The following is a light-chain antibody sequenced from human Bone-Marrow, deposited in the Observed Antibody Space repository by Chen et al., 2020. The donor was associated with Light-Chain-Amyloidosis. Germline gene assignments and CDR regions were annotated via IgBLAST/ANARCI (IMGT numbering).Light chain of an antibody. CDR3: QQYGTSPLT. J-gene: IGKJ4*01. CDR2: GSS. V-gene: IGKV3-20*01. CDR1: QTISSNY. Sequence: EIVFTQSPGTLSSSPGEGANLSCSASQTISSNYLTWYQQKFGQAPRLLIYGSSSRATGIPDRFTGSGSGTDFTLTINRLEPEDFAMYYCQQYGTSPLTFGGGTKVEIK.